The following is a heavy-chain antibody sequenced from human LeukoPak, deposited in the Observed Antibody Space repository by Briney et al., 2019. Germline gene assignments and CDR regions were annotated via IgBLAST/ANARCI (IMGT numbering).Heavy chain of an antibody. CDR2: IYHSGST. Sequence: PSQTLSLTCAVSGGSISSGGYSWSWIRQPPGKGLEWIGYIYHSGSTYYNPSLKSRVTISVDTSKNQFSLKLSSVTAADTAVYYCARGVYIAAAQYACWGQGTLVTVSS. V-gene: IGHV4-30-2*01. CDR1: GGSISSGGYS. J-gene: IGHJ4*02. D-gene: IGHD6-13*01. CDR3: ARGVYIAAAQYAC.